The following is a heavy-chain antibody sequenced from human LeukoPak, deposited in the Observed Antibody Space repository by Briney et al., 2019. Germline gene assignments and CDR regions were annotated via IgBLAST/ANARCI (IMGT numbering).Heavy chain of an antibody. CDR3: ARHYDSSSYWYYFDY. CDR1: GGSISSGGYS. J-gene: IGHJ4*02. CDR2: IYYSGST. D-gene: IGHD3-22*01. V-gene: IGHV4-61*08. Sequence: SETLSLTCAVAGGSISSGGYSWSWLRQPPGKGLEWIVYIYYSGSTNYNPSLKSPVTISVDTSKNQFSLKLSSVTAADTAVYYCARHYDSSSYWYYFDYRGQGTLVTGSS.